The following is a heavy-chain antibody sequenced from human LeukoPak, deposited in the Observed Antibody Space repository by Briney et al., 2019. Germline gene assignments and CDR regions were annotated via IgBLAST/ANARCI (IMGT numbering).Heavy chain of an antibody. V-gene: IGHV3-23*01. CDR1: GFTLSTYA. CDR3: AKDGYNWIAFDD. J-gene: IGHJ4*02. CDR2: ISSTGFNT. D-gene: IGHD1-20*01. Sequence: TGGSLRLSCAASGFTLSTYAMHWVRQAPGKGLEWVSYISSTGFNTYYADSVKGRFTISRDSSKNTLYLQMNSLRAEDTAIYYCAKDGYNWIAFDDWGQGTLVTVSS.